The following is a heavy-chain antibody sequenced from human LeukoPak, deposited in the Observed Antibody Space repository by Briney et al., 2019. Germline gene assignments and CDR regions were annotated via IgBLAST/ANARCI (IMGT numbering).Heavy chain of an antibody. CDR3: AKDTSSGELPHYFDY. CDR2: ISYDGSNK. D-gene: IGHD3-10*01. V-gene: IGHV3-30*18. CDR1: GFTFSSYG. Sequence: GGSLRLSCAASGFTFSSYGMHWVRQAPGKGLGWVAVISYDGSNKYYADSVKGRFTISRDNSKNTLYLQTNSLRAEDTAVYYCAKDTSSGELPHYFDYWGQGTLVTVSS. J-gene: IGHJ4*02.